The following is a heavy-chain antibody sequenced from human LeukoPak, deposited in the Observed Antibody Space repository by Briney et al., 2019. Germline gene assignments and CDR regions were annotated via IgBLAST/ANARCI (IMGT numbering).Heavy chain of an antibody. D-gene: IGHD6-13*01. CDR3: ASEGIAAAADI. V-gene: IGHV3-30*03. CDR1: GFTFSSYG. Sequence: GGSLRLSCAASGFTFSSYGMHWVRQAPGKGLEWVAVISYDGSNKYYADSEKGRFTISRDNSKNTLYLQMNSLRAEDTAVYYCASEGIAAAADIWGQGTMVTVSS. J-gene: IGHJ3*02. CDR2: ISYDGSNK.